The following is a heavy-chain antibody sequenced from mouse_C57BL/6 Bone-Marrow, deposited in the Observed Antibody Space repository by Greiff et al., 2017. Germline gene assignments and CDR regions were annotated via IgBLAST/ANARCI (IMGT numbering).Heavy chain of an antibody. CDR3: ARILSNYVWAY. V-gene: IGHV1-69*01. D-gene: IGHD2-5*01. CDR1: GYTFTSYW. Sequence: VQLQQSGAELVMPGASVKLSCKASGYTFTSYWMHWVKQRPGQGLEWIGEIDPSVSYTNYNQKFKGKATLTVDKSSSTAYMQLSSLTSEDSAVYYCARILSNYVWAYWDQGTLATVSA. CDR2: IDPSVSYT. J-gene: IGHJ3*01.